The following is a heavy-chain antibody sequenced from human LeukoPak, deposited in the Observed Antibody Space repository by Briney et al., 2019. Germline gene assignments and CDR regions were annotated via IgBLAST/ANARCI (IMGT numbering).Heavy chain of an antibody. D-gene: IGHD2-2*01. J-gene: IGHJ5*02. CDR2: TYNSGSP. CDR3: ARHVLGVVVPAASWFDP. CDR1: GGSMSSGDYY. V-gene: IGHV4-30-4*08. Sequence: SETLSLTCTVSGGSMSSGDYYYTWIRQPPGKGLEWIGFTYNSGSPYYIPSLKSRSTISIDTSKNQFSLKLSSVTAADTAVYYCARHVLGVVVPAASWFDPWGQGTLVTVSS.